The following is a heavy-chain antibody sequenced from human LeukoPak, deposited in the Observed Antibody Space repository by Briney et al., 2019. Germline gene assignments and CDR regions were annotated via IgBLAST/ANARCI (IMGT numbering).Heavy chain of an antibody. V-gene: IGHV3-33*01. D-gene: IGHD3-22*01. CDR1: GFTFSSYG. CDR2: IWYDGGNK. J-gene: IGHJ4*02. Sequence: PGRSLRLSCAASGFTFSSYGMHWVRQAPGKGLEWVAVIWYDGGNKYYADSVKGRFTISRDNSKNTLYLQMNSLRAEDTAVYYCARDLYYYDSSGYYDYWGQGTLVTVSS. CDR3: ARDLYYYDSSGYYDY.